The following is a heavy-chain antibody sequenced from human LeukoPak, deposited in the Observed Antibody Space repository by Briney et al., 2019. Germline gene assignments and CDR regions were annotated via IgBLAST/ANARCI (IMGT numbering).Heavy chain of an antibody. D-gene: IGHD1-26*01. CDR3: ARHRDGGTYPLDY. V-gene: IGHV4-59*08. CDR2: IRYGGDS. CDR1: GGPISGYF. Sequence: PSETLSLTCTVSGGPISGYFWSWIRQSPGKGLEWIAYIRYGGDSNYNPSLRSRVTISIDMSKNQFSLNLSPVTAADTAVYYCARHRDGGTYPLDYWGQGTLVTVSS. J-gene: IGHJ4*02.